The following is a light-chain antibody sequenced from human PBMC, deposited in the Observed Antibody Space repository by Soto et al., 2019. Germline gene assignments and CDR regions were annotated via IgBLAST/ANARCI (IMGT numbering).Light chain of an antibody. CDR2: AAS. CDR1: QSVSSGY. V-gene: IGKV3-20*01. Sequence: EIVLTQSPGTLSLSPGERATLSCRASQSVSSGYLAWYQHKPGQAPRLLSYAASSRATGIPDRFSGSGSGSGFTLTISRLEPEAVAVYYCQQYGSSPAFGGGTKVEIK. CDR3: QQYGSSPA. J-gene: IGKJ4*01.